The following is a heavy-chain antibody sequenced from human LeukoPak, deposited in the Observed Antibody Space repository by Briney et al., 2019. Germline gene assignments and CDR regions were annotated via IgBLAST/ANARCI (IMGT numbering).Heavy chain of an antibody. J-gene: IGHJ6*03. CDR2: ISYDGSNK. D-gene: IGHD6-19*01. V-gene: IGHV3-30*04. CDR3: AKTLLGSGWYESGDSYYYYYMDV. CDR1: GFTFSSYA. Sequence: GGSLRLSCAASGFTFSSYAMHWVRQAPGKGLEWVAVISYDGSNKYYADSVKGRFTISRDNSKNTLYLQMNSLRAEDTAVYYCAKTLLGSGWYESGDSYYYYYMDVWGKGTTVTISS.